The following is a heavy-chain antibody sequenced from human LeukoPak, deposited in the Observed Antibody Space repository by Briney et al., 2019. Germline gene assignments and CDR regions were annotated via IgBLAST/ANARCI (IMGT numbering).Heavy chain of an antibody. CDR1: GYSISSGYY. D-gene: IGHD3-22*01. V-gene: IGHV4-38-2*01. J-gene: IGHJ4*02. CDR3: ARASYDSSGYWGDEFDY. Sequence: PSETLSLTCAVSGYSISSGYYWGWIRQPPGKGLEWIGSIYHSGSTYYNPSLKSRVTISVDTSKNQFSLKLSSVTAAETAVYYCARASYDSSGYWGDEFDYWGQGTLVTVSS. CDR2: IYHSGST.